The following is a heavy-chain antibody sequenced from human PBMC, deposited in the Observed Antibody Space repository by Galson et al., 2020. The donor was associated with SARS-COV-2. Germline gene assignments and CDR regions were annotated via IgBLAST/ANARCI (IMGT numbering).Heavy chain of an antibody. Sequence: SETLSLTCTLTSYSITRGSYWGCIRQSPGKGLEWLGTISDNGDTHYNPSLRSRVALPLDTSKNQFFLSLTSVTAADTAVYYCVRRGALGYWFDPWGPGALVTVSA. CDR3: VRRGALGYWFDP. CDR1: SYSITRGSY. D-gene: IGHD2-15*01. CDR2: ISDNGDT. J-gene: IGHJ5*02. V-gene: IGHV4-38-2*02.